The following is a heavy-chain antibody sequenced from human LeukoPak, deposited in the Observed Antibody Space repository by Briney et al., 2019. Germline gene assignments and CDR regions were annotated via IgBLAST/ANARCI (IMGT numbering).Heavy chain of an antibody. CDR2: INPNSGGT. CDR1: GYTFTGYY. D-gene: IGHD6-19*01. Sequence: GASVKVSCKASGYTFTGYYMHWVRQAPGQGLEWMGWINPNSGGTNYAQKFQGRVTMTRDASISTAYMELSRLRSDDTAVYYCARDGDSSGWYVGYYYYYYMDVWGKGTTVTVSS. CDR3: ARDGDSSGWYVGYYYYYYMDV. V-gene: IGHV1-2*02. J-gene: IGHJ6*03.